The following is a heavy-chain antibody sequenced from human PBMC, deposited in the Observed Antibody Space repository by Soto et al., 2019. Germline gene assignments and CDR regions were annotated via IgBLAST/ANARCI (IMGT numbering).Heavy chain of an antibody. CDR1: GGSVSNYY. D-gene: IGHD2-2*01. CDR2: IYSSGTT. V-gene: IGHV4-59*08. J-gene: IGHJ4*02. CDR3: ERHNKQTSRQYSFDS. Sequence: QVQLQESGPGLVKPSETLSLTCLVSGGSVSNYYWRWIRQPPGKGLEWIGYIYSSGTTNSNPSLKSRVTRSVDTSKNQFSLKVTSVTAADTAVYYCERHNKQTSRQYSFDSWGQGILVTVSS.